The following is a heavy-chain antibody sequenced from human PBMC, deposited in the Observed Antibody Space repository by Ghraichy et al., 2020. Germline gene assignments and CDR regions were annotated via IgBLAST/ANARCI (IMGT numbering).Heavy chain of an antibody. V-gene: IGHV2-5*02. D-gene: IGHD3-9*01. J-gene: IGHJ5*02. CDR2: IYWDDDK. Sequence: SGPTLVKPTQTLTLTCTFSGFSLSTSGVGVGWIRQPPGKALEWLALIYWDDDKRYSPSLKSRLTITKDTSKNQVVLTMTNMDPVDTATYYCAHTLYFDWPLPRRWFDPWGQGTLVTVSS. CDR3: AHTLYFDWPLPRRWFDP. CDR1: GFSLSTSGVG.